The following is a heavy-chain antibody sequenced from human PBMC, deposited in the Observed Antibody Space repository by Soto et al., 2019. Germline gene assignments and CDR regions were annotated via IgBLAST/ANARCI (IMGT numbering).Heavy chain of an antibody. Sequence: QVQLVQSGAEVKKPGSSVKVSCTASGGTFSSYAISWVRQAPGQGLEWMGGIIPIFGTANYAQKFQGRVTITADEYTSTGYMEVSSRRSEDTAVYYCARTGGKRPDDYYSYGMDVWGQGTTVTVAS. CDR2: IIPIFGTA. J-gene: IGHJ6*02. V-gene: IGHV1-69*01. CDR3: ARTGGKRPDDYYSYGMDV. CDR1: GGTFSSYA. D-gene: IGHD3-16*01.